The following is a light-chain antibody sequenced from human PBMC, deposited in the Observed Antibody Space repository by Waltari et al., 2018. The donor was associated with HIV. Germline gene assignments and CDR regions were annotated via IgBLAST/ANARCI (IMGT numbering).Light chain of an antibody. CDR3: QQRSSWPLIT. J-gene: IGKJ3*01. CDR1: QSISSY. V-gene: IGKV3-11*01. Sequence: VLTQSPVTLSVSPVERAPLSCRSSQSISSYLSWYQQKPGQAPRLLIYYASKRATGIPARFSGSWSGTDFTLTISSLEPEDFAVYYCQQRSSWPLITFGPGTKVDVK. CDR2: YAS.